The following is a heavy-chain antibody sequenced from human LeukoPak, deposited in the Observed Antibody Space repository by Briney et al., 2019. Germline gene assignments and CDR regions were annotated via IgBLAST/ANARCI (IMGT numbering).Heavy chain of an antibody. V-gene: IGHV4-61*02. D-gene: IGHD2-15*01. CDR2: IYTSGST. CDR3: ARNSCPSGSCYDNRGYFDY. Sequence: SETLSLTCTVSGGSISSGTYYWSWIRQPAGKGLEWIGRIYTSGSTNYNPSLKSRITISVDTSKNQFSLKLSTVTAADTAAYYCARNSCPSGSCYDNRGYFDYWGQGTLVTVSS. CDR1: GGSISSGTYY. J-gene: IGHJ4*02.